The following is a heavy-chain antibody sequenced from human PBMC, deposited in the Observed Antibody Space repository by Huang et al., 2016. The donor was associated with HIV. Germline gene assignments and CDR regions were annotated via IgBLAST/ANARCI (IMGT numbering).Heavy chain of an antibody. Sequence: QVQLQESGPGLVKPSETLSLTCTVSGGSISSHYWSWIRQPPGKGLEVIGTIYYRGSTTYNPALKSRVTMSVDTSKKQFSLKLNSVTAADTAVYYCARDDTTTFYYGSGNYNECPFDYWGLGTLVTVSS. V-gene: IGHV4-59*11. CDR3: ARDDTTTFYYGSGNYNECPFDY. J-gene: IGHJ4*02. D-gene: IGHD3-10*01. CDR1: GGSISSHY. CDR2: IYYRGST.